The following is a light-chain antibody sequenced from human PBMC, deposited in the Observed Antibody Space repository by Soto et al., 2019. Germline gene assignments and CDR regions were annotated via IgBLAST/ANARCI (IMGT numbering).Light chain of an antibody. V-gene: IGKV3-20*01. CDR1: QSVTNNY. J-gene: IGKJ1*01. Sequence: ESVLTQSPGTLSLSPGERATLSCRASQSVTNNYLAWYQQRPGLAPRLLIYGASTRTAGIPDRFTGSGSGTDFTLTISRLEPEDFAVYYCQQYGTSRTFGQGTKVDTK. CDR3: QQYGTSRT. CDR2: GAS.